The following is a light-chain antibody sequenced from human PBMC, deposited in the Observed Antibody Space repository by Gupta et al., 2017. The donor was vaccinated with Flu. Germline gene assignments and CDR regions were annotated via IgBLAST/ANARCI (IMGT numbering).Light chain of an antibody. J-gene: IGKJ4*01. CDR1: QDISSW. CDR2: AAS. Sequence: DIQVTQSPSSVSASLGDRVTITCRASQDISSWLAWYQQKPGKAPKLLISAASRLQSGVPSRFVGSGSGTDFTLTISSLQPEDFATYFCQQTHSFPLTFGGGTKVEIK. CDR3: QQTHSFPLT. V-gene: IGKV1-12*01.